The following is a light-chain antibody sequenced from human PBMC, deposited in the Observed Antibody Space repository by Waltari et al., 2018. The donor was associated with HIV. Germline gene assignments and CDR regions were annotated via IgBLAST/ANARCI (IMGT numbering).Light chain of an antibody. Sequence: QSVLTQPPSASGAPGHRVIISCSGSRSNIGTNPIIWYQHLPGTAPRLLIECNNQRPSGVSDRFSGSKSDTSGSLAISGLQSEDETDYYCATWDDTQNGWVFGAGTKLTVL. CDR1: RSNIGTNP. CDR2: CNN. J-gene: IGLJ3*02. V-gene: IGLV1-44*01. CDR3: ATWDDTQNGWV.